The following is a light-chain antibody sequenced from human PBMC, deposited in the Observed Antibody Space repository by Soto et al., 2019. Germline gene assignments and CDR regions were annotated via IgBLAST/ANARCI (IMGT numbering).Light chain of an antibody. CDR1: QSVGTK. V-gene: IGKV3-15*01. CDR3: QQYDNWPRT. CDR2: GAS. Sequence: VMAQSPAPLTVSPGEKATLSCRASQSVGTKLAWYQQKPGQAPRFLIYGASIRATGIPARISGSGSGTEFTLTISSLQSEDFAVYYCQQYDNWPRTYGQGTKVDIK. J-gene: IGKJ1*01.